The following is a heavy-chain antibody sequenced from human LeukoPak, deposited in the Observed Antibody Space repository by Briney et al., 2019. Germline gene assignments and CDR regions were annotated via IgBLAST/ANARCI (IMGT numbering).Heavy chain of an antibody. D-gene: IGHD6-13*01. CDR2: IYTSGST. J-gene: IGHJ2*01. V-gene: IGHV4-4*09. Sequence: PSETLSLTCAVYGGSFSGYYWSWIRQPPGKGLEWIGYIYTSGSTNYNPSLKSRVTISVDTSKNQFSLKLSSVTAADTAVYYCARRGHNIAAAGTSYWYFDLWGRGTLVTVSS. CDR1: GGSFSGYY. CDR3: ARRGHNIAAAGTSYWYFDL.